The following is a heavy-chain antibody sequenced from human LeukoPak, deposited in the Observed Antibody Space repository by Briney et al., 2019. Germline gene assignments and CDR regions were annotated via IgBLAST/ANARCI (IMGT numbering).Heavy chain of an antibody. V-gene: IGHV3-23*01. D-gene: IGHD3-10*01. J-gene: IGHJ4*02. Sequence: GGSLILPCSASGFTFSTYAMCWVRLAPGKGLEWVSAISGSGGSTYYAYSGKGRFTISRDNSKNPLYLQMNSLRAEDTAVYYCANRDGSLDYWGQGTLVTVSS. CDR2: ISGSGGST. CDR3: ANRDGSLDY. CDR1: GFTFSTYA.